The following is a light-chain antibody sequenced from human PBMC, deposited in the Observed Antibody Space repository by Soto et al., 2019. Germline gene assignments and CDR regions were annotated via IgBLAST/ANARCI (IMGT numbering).Light chain of an antibody. V-gene: IGKV1-5*03. CDR1: QSISNW. CDR3: QQYNTYQRT. Sequence: DIQMTQSPSTLSASVGDRVTITCRASQSISNWLAWYQQKPGKAPKLLIYKASSLESGVPSRFSGSGSGTEFTLTISSLQPDDFATYYCQQYNTYQRTFGQGTKVDIK. CDR2: KAS. J-gene: IGKJ1*01.